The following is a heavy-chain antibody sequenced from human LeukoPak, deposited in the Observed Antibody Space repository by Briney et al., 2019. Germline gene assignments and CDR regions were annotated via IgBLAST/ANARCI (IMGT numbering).Heavy chain of an antibody. J-gene: IGHJ5*02. D-gene: IGHD1-26*01. CDR3: SRSYSLGWFDP. Sequence: GGSLRLSCAASGFTFSSSAMSWDRQAPGKGLEWVSTISVSIGTAYYADSVKGRVTISRDNSKNTLYLQMHGLRAEDTAVYYCSRSYSLGWFDPWGQGTLVTVSS. CDR1: GFTFSSSA. CDR2: ISVSIGTA. V-gene: IGHV3-23*01.